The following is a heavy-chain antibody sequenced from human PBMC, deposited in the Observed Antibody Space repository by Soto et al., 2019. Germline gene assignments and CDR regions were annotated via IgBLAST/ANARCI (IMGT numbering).Heavy chain of an antibody. CDR1: GDTFTSYD. CDR2: MNPNSGNT. J-gene: IGHJ4*02. D-gene: IGHD5-12*01. V-gene: IGHV1-8*01. Sequence: ASVKVSCKASGDTFTSYDINWVRQATGQGLEWMGWMNPNSGNTGYAQKFQGRVTMTRNTSISTAYMELSSLRSEDTAVYYCATPQAEMATIRAFDYWGQGTLVTVSS. CDR3: ATPQAEMATIRAFDY.